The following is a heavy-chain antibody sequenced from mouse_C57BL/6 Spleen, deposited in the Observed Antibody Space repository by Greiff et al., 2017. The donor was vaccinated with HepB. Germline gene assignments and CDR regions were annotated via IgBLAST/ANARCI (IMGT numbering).Heavy chain of an antibody. CDR2: ISSGSSTI. CDR1: GFTFSDYG. Sequence: DVKLVESGGGLVKPGGSLKLSCAASGFTFSDYGMHWVRQAPEKGLEWVAYISSGSSTIYYADTVKGRFTISRDNAKNTLFLQMTSLRSEDTAMYYCARGGPYDYDVDYWGQGTTLTVSS. V-gene: IGHV5-17*01. J-gene: IGHJ2*01. D-gene: IGHD2-4*01. CDR3: ARGGPYDYDVDY.